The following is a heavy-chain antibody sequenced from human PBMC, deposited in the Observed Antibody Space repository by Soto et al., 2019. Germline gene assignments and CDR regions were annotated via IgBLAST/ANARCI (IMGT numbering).Heavy chain of an antibody. J-gene: IGHJ3*02. CDR1: GFTFSSYW. CDR2: IKQDGSEK. D-gene: IGHD4-17*01. CDR3: ARERLNDYADAFDI. Sequence: PGGSLRLSCAASGFTFSSYWMSWVRQAPGKGLEWVANIKQDGSEKYYVDSVKGRFTISRDNAKNSLYLQMNSLRAEDTAVYYCARERLNDYADAFDIWGQGTMVTVSS. V-gene: IGHV3-7*03.